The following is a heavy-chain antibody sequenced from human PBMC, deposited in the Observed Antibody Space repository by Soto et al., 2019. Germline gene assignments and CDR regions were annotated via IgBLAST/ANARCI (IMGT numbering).Heavy chain of an antibody. D-gene: IGHD1-26*01. CDR3: ATGVVGAADY. CDR1: GFTFSDHY. CDR2: TRNKADSYTT. V-gene: IGHV3-72*01. Sequence: PGGSLRLSCAASGFTFSDHYMDWVRQAPGKGLQWVGRTRNKADSYTTEYAASVKGRFTISRGDSKNSLYLQMNSLKTEDTAVYYCATGVVGAADYWGQGTLVTVSS. J-gene: IGHJ4*02.